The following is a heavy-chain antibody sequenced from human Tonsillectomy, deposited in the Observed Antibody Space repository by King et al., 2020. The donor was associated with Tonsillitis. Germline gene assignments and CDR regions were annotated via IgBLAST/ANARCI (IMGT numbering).Heavy chain of an antibody. V-gene: IGHV1-18*04. D-gene: IGHD3-22*01. CDR2: ISAYNGNT. J-gene: IGHJ5*02. Sequence: QLVQSGAEVKKPGASVKVSCKASGYTFTSYSINWVRQAPGQGLEWVGWISAYNGNTNYAQKVQGRVTMTTDTSTSTAYMELRSLRSDDTAVYYCARDVNYYDSSRFDRWGQGSLVIVSS. CDR3: ARDVNYYDSSRFDR. CDR1: GYTFTSYS.